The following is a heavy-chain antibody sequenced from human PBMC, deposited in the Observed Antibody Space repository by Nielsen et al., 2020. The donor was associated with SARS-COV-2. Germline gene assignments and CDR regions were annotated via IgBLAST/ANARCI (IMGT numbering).Heavy chain of an antibody. D-gene: IGHD6-19*01. V-gene: IGHV3-9*03. CDR3: ANFDPSGWYIR. Sequence: SLKISCAASGFTFDDYAMHWVRQAPGKGLEWVSGISWNSGSIGYADSVKGRFTISRDNAKNSLYLQMNSLRAEDMALYYCANFDPSGWYIRWGQGTLVTVSS. CDR1: GFTFDDYA. J-gene: IGHJ4*02. CDR2: ISWNSGSI.